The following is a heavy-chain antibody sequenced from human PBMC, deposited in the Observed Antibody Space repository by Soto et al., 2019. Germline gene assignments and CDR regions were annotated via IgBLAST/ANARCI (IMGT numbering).Heavy chain of an antibody. CDR1: SYIFINYG. CDR2: ISGYNGNT. CDR3: ARDEVPAANWLDR. Sequence: VASVKVSCKASSYIFINYGITSVRQAPGQGLEWMGWISGYNGNTKYADKLQGRVTMTTDTSTTTAYMELRSLRSDDTAVYYCARDEVPAANWLDRWGQGTLVTVSS. D-gene: IGHD2-2*01. J-gene: IGHJ5*02. V-gene: IGHV1-18*01.